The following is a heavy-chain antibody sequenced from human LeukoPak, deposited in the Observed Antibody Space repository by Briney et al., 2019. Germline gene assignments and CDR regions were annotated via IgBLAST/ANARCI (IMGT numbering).Heavy chain of an antibody. CDR1: GGSISSSSYY. CDR2: IYYSGST. J-gene: IGHJ6*03. Sequence: PSETLSLTCTVSGGSISSSSYYWGWIRQPPGKGLEWIGSIYYSGSTYYNPSLKSRVTISVDTSKNQFSLKLSSVTAADTAVYYCARVVYGDYWGYYYYYMDVWGKGTTVTVSS. CDR3: ARVVYGDYWGYYYYYMDV. D-gene: IGHD4-17*01. V-gene: IGHV4-39*07.